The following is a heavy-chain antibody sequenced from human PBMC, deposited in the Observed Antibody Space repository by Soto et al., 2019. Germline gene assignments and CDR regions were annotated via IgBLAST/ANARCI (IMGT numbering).Heavy chain of an antibody. CDR3: AKDMGDGDPNHDAFDI. J-gene: IGHJ3*02. V-gene: IGHV3-9*01. Sequence: EVQLVESGGGLVQPGRSLRLSCAASGFTFDDYAMHWVRQAPGKGLEWVSGISWNSGSIGYADSVKGRFTISRDNAKNSLYLQMNSLRAEDTALYYCAKDMGDGDPNHDAFDIWGQGTMVTVSS. CDR1: GFTFDDYA. CDR2: ISWNSGSI. D-gene: IGHD4-17*01.